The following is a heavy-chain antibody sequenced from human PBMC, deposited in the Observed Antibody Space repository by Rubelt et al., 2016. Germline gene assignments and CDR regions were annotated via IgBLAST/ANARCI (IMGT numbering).Heavy chain of an antibody. CDR3: ARERDDYGDY. CDR1: GYTFTSYG. Sequence: QVQLVQSGAEVKKPGASVKLSCKASGYTFTSYGISWVRQAPGQGLEWLGWISAYNGNTNYAQKRQGRVTMTTETSTSTGYRELRSLRSDDTAVYYCARERDDYGDYWGQGTLVSVSS. D-gene: IGHD5-24*01. CDR2: ISAYNGNT. J-gene: IGHJ4*02. V-gene: IGHV1-18*01.